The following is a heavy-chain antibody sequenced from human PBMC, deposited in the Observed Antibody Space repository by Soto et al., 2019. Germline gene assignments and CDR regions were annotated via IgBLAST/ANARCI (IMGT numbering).Heavy chain of an antibody. CDR3: ARGFGEWGYYFDY. D-gene: IGHD3-10*01. V-gene: IGHV3-30-3*01. Sequence: GGSLRLSCAASGFTFSSYAMHWVRQAPGKGLEWVAVISYDGSNKYYADSVKGRFTISRDNSKNTLYLQMNSLRAEDTAVYYCARGFGEWGYYFDYWGQGTLVTVSS. CDR1: GFTFSSYA. CDR2: ISYDGSNK. J-gene: IGHJ4*02.